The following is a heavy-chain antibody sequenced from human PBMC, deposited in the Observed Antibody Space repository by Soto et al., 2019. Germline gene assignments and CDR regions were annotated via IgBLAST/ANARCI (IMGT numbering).Heavy chain of an antibody. CDR3: ARSYYDSSGSHFDY. CDR1: QFSFSSFW. D-gene: IGHD3-22*01. CDR2: IKEDGSEK. V-gene: IGHV3-7*05. Sequence: EVQLVESGGDLVQPGGSLRLSCVASQFSFSSFWMNWVRQAPGKGLEWVANIKEDGSEKHYLDSVKGRFTISRDNAKNSLFLQLNTLGADDTALYYCARSYYDSSGSHFDYWGQGTQVTVSS. J-gene: IGHJ4*02.